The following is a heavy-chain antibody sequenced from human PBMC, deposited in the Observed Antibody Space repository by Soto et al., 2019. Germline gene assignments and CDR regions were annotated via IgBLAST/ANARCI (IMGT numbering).Heavy chain of an antibody. J-gene: IGHJ4*02. V-gene: IGHV4-59*01. CDR2: IYYSGST. CDR1: GGSISSYY. Sequence: PSETLSLTCTVSGGSISSYYWSWIRQPPGKGLEWIGYIYYSGSTNYNPSLKSRVTISVGTSKNQFSLKLSSVTAADTAVYYCARVCGYFFGFWGQRTLVIVSS. CDR3: ARVCGYFFGF.